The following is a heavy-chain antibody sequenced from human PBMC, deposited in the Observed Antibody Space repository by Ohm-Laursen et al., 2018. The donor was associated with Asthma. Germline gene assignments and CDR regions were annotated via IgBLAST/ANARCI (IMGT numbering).Heavy chain of an antibody. V-gene: IGHV3-74*01. D-gene: IGHD4-17*01. Sequence: SLRLSCPASGFSGITFSYYYMHWVRQAPGKGLVWVARINNDGSSTSYADSVQGRFTISRDHAKNTLDLQMNSLRDEDTAVYYCATDSRYGDYVPFDSWGQGTLVTVSS. CDR1: GFSGITFSYYY. J-gene: IGHJ4*02. CDR3: ATDSRYGDYVPFDS. CDR2: INNDGSST.